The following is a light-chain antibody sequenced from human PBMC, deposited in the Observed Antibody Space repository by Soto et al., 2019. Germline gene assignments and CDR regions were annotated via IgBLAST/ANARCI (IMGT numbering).Light chain of an antibody. CDR3: QSYDSSLSGYV. Sequence: QSALTQPPSVSGAPGQRVTISCTGSSSNIGAGYDVHWYQQLPGTAPKLLIYANSNRPSGVPGRFSGSKSGTSASLAITGLQAEVEADYYCQSYDSSLSGYVFGPGTKLTVL. J-gene: IGLJ1*01. V-gene: IGLV1-40*01. CDR2: ANS. CDR1: SSNIGAGYD.